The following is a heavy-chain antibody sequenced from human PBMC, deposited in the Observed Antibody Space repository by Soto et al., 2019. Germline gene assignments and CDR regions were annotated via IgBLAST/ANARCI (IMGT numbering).Heavy chain of an antibody. Sequence: PSETLSLTCAVYGGSFSGYYWSWIRQPPGKGLEWIGEINHSGSTNYNPSLKSRVTISVDTSKNQFSLKLSSVTAADTAVYYCARDPAAPVDIVATFNFGWLDPWGQGTLVTVSS. D-gene: IGHD5-12*01. J-gene: IGHJ5*02. V-gene: IGHV4-34*01. CDR1: GGSFSGYY. CDR2: INHSGST. CDR3: ARDPAAPVDIVATFNFGWLDP.